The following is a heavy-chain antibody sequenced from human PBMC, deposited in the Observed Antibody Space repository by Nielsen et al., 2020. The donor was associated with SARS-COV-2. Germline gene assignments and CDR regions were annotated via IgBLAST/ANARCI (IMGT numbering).Heavy chain of an antibody. CDR1: GYSFTSYW. D-gene: IGHD6-19*01. J-gene: IGHJ6*02. V-gene: IGHV5-10-1*01. Sequence: GESLKISCKGSGYSFTSYWISWVRQMPGKGLEWMGRIDPSDSYINYSPSFQGHVTISADKSISTAYLQWSSLKASDTAMYYCARVSSGWDYYYYYGMDVWGQGTTVTVSS. CDR2: IDPSDSYI. CDR3: ARVSSGWDYYYYYGMDV.